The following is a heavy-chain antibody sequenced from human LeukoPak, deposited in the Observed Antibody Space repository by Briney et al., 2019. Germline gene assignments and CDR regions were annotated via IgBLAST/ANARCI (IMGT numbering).Heavy chain of an antibody. D-gene: IGHD2-2*01. CDR2: ISGSGSST. CDR1: GFTFTTHA. CDR3: AKGYCSSSSCYSYAFDI. J-gene: IGHJ3*02. Sequence: GGSLRLSCSASGFTFTTHAMSWVRQAPGKGLEWVSAISGSGSSTYYADSVKGRFTISRDNSKNTLFLQMNSLRAEDTAVYYCAKGYCSSSSCYSYAFDIWGQGTVVTVSS. V-gene: IGHV3-23*01.